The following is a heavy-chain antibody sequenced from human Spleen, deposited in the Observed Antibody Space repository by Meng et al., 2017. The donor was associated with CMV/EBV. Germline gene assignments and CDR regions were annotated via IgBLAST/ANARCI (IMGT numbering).Heavy chain of an antibody. Sequence: GESLKISCAASGFTFSNYAMTWVRQAPGKGLEWVSQISSSGGSTYYAASLKGRFTISRDNSKNTLYLQMRSLTPDDTAVYYCAKADHASSWYSLADYWGQGTLVTVS. V-gene: IGHV3-23*01. CDR3: AKADHASSWYSLADY. J-gene: IGHJ4*02. D-gene: IGHD6-13*01. CDR1: GFTFSNYA. CDR2: ISSSGGST.